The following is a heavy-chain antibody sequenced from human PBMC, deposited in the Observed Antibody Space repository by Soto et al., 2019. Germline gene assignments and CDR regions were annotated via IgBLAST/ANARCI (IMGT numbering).Heavy chain of an antibody. V-gene: IGHV3-23*01. CDR3: AKDGRYCSSTSCYQFDY. Sequence: HPGGSLRLSCAASGFTFSSYAMSWVRQAPGKGLEWVSAISGSGGSTYYADSVKGRFTISRDNSKNTLYLQMNSLRAEDTAVYYCAKDGRYCSSTSCYQFDYWGQGTLVTVSS. CDR2: ISGSGGST. CDR1: GFTFSSYA. D-gene: IGHD2-2*01. J-gene: IGHJ4*02.